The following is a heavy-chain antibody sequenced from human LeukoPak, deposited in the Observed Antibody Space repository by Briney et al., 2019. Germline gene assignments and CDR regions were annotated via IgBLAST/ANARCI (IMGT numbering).Heavy chain of an antibody. CDR2: MNPNSGNT. CDR1: GYTFTSYD. V-gene: IGHV1-8*01. CDR3: ARHGKYSGSYCFDY. Sequence: ASVKVSCKASGYTFTSYDINWVRQATGQGLEWMGWMNPNSGNTGYAQKFQGRVTMTRNTSISTAYMELSSLRSEDTAVYYCARHGKYSGSYCFDYWGQGTLVTVSS. D-gene: IGHD1-26*01. J-gene: IGHJ4*02.